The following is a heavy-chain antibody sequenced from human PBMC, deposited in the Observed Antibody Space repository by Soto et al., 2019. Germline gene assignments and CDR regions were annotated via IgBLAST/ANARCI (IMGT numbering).Heavy chain of an antibody. J-gene: IGHJ6*03. CDR2: IISILGIA. D-gene: IGHD2-15*01. CDR3: ESYCSGGSCYLDNYYYMDV. CDR1: GGTFSSYT. V-gene: IGHV1-69*02. Sequence: GASVKVSCKASGGTFSSYTISWVRQAPGQGLEWMGRIISILGIANYAQKFQGRVTITADKSTSTAYMELSSLRSEDTAVYYCESYCSGGSCYLDNYYYMDVWGKGTTVTVSS.